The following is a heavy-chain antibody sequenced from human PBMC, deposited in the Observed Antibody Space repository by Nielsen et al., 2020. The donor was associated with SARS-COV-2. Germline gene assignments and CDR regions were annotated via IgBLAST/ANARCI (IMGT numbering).Heavy chain of an antibody. J-gene: IGHJ4*02. CDR2: IKSKTDGGTT. V-gene: IGHV3-15*01. CDR3: TTDSDWSHLY. CDR1: GFTFSNAW. D-gene: IGHD3-9*01. Sequence: GESLKISCAASGFTFSNAWMSWVRQAPGKGLEWVGRIKSKTDGGTTDYAAPVKGRFTISRDDSKNTLYLQMNSLKTEDTAVYYCTTDSDWSHLYWGQGTLVTVSS.